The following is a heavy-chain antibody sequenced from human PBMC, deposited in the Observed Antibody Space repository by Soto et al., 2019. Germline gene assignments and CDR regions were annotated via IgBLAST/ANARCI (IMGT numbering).Heavy chain of an antibody. CDR1: GFTFSDYY. Sequence: GGSLRLSCAASGFTFSDYYMSWIRQAPGKGLEWVSYISSSGSTIYYADSVKGRFTISRDNAKNSLYLQMNSLRAEDTAVYYCARDPPQYDFWSGYYYYGMDVWGQGTTVTVSS. CDR2: ISSSGSTI. J-gene: IGHJ6*02. V-gene: IGHV3-11*01. D-gene: IGHD3-3*01. CDR3: ARDPPQYDFWSGYYYYGMDV.